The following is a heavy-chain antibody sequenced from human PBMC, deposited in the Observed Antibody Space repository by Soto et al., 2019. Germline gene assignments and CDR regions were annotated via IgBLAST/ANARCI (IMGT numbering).Heavy chain of an antibody. J-gene: IGHJ4*02. CDR1: GFTFSSYS. D-gene: IGHD3-22*01. CDR3: ARAQTRDYYDSSGYGY. Sequence: PGGSLRLSCAASGFTFSSYSMNWVRQAPGKGLEWVSYISSSSSTIYYADSVEGRFTISRDNAKNSLYLQMNSLRDEDTAVYYCARAQTRDYYDSSGYGYWGQGTLVTVSS. CDR2: ISSSSSTI. V-gene: IGHV3-48*02.